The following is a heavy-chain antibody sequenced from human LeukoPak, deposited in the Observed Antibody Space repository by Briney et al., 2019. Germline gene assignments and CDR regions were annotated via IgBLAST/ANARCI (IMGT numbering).Heavy chain of an antibody. J-gene: IGHJ4*02. CDR2: ISYDGSGK. CDR3: ARERTGYYIVY. D-gene: IGHD3-3*01. Sequence: GGSLRLSCAASGFTFSNYAMHWVRQSPGKGREWVALISYDGSGKYYSDSVKGRFTISRDSSENTLYLQMNSLRAEDTAIYYCARERTGYYIVYWGQGTLVTVSS. V-gene: IGHV3-30*04. CDR1: GFTFSNYA.